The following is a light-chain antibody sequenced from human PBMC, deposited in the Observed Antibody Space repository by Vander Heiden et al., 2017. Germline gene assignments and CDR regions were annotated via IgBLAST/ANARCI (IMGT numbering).Light chain of an antibody. Sequence: QLVLTQSPSASASLGASVKLTCTLSSRHSSYAIAWHQQQPEKGPRNLMNLNSDGSHTKGNGIPDRFSGSSSGAERCLTISSLQSEDEADHYCQTWGTGILFGGGTKLTVL. CDR1: SRHSSYA. J-gene: IGLJ2*01. CDR3: QTWGTGIL. V-gene: IGLV4-69*01. CDR2: LNSDGSH.